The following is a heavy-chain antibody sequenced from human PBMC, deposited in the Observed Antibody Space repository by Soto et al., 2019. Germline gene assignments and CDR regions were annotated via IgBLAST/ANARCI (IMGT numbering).Heavy chain of an antibody. CDR3: GTWRGSSWFDY. Sequence: GESLKISCQASGFTFRSYSLGWVRHMPGKGLQWMGNIFSSDSGPKYSPSFVGQVTISVDRSINTAYLQWNSPKASDTAIYYCGTWRGSSWFDYWGPGTLVTVSS. V-gene: IGHV5-51*01. CDR1: GFTFRSYS. CDR2: IFSSDSGP. D-gene: IGHD2-2*01. J-gene: IGHJ4*02.